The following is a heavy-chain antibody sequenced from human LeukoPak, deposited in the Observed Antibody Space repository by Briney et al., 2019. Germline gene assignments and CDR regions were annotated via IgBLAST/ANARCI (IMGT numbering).Heavy chain of an antibody. CDR2: IRYDGTNK. D-gene: IGHD5-24*01. V-gene: IGHV3-33*01. CDR1: GFTFSNYG. Sequence: PGSSLRLSCAASGFTFSNYGMHWVRQAPGEGLEWVAVIRYDGTNKYYADSVRGRFTISRDNSKNTLYLQMNSLRADDTAVYYCARVNVEMATIGWLDPWGQGTLVTVSS. CDR3: ARVNVEMATIGWLDP. J-gene: IGHJ5*02.